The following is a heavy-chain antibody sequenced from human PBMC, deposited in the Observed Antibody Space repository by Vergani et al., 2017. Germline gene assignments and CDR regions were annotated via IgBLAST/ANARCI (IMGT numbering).Heavy chain of an antibody. CDR1: GYSFTSYW. J-gene: IGHJ6*03. V-gene: IGHV5-51*01. CDR3: ATNEKYQLPSRTHYYMDV. Sequence: EVQLVQSGAEVKKPGESLKISCKGSGYSFTSYWIGWVRQMPGKGLEWMGIIYPGDSDTRYSPSFQGQVTIAADKSISTAYLQWSILKASDTAMYYCATNEKYQLPSRTHYYMDVWGKGTTVTVSS. D-gene: IGHD2-2*01. CDR2: IYPGDSDT.